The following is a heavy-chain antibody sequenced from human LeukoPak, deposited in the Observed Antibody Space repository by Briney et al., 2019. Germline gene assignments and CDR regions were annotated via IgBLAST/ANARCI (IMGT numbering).Heavy chain of an antibody. V-gene: IGHV1-2*04. J-gene: IGHJ5*02. CDR3: ARVKAIMVRGVIKWFDP. CDR1: GYTFTGYY. D-gene: IGHD3-10*01. Sequence: GASVKVSCKASGYTFTGYYMHWVRQAPGQGLEWMGWINPNSGGTNYAQKFQGWVTMTRDTSISTAYMELSRLRSDDTAVYYCARVKAIMVRGVIKWFDPWGQGTLVTVSS. CDR2: INPNSGGT.